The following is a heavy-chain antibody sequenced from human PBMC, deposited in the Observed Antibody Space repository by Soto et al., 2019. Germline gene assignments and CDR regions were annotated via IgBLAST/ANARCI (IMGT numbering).Heavy chain of an antibody. Sequence: PGGSLRLSCAASGFTFSSYAMHWVRQAPGKGLEWVAVISYDGSNKYYADSVKGRFTISRDNSKNTLYLQMNSLRAEDTAVYYCARDLLCYYVCSDYYMVRYSYYGMDAWGQETRVSVS. J-gene: IGHJ6*02. CDR2: ISYDGSNK. V-gene: IGHV3-30-3*01. CDR1: GFTFSSYA. D-gene: IGHD3-22*01. CDR3: ARDLLCYYVCSDYYMVRYSYYGMDA.